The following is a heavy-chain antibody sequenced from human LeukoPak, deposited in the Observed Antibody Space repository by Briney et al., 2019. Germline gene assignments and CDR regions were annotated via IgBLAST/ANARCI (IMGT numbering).Heavy chain of an antibody. CDR2: IHYTDGP. V-gene: IGHV4-59*02. Sequence: PSETLSLSCSVSVGSGRNDCWTWVRQAPGKGLEWIGYIHYTDGPNYSPSLNGRVTISLDKSKNQFSLRLTSVTAADTAVYYCGRYQDGYNPGGYWGQGTLVTVSS. J-gene: IGHJ4*02. CDR1: VGSGRNDC. D-gene: IGHD5-24*01. CDR3: GRYQDGYNPGGY.